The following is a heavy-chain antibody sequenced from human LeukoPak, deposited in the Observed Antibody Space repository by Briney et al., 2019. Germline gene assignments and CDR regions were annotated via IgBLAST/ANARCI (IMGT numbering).Heavy chain of an antibody. D-gene: IGHD2-15*01. V-gene: IGHV1-2*06. CDR2: INPNSGGT. J-gene: IGHJ4*02. CDR3: LTTGCSGGGNCLYYFDY. Sequence: ASVKVSCKASGYTFTGYYMHWVRQAPGRGLEWMGRINPNSGGTNYAQKFQGRVTMTRDTSISTAYMELSRLGSDDTAVYYCLTTGCSGGGNCLYYFDYWGQGTLVTVSS. CDR1: GYTFTGYY.